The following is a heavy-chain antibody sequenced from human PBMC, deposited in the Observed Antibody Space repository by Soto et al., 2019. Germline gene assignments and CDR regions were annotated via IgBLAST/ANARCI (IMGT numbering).Heavy chain of an antibody. CDR1: GGSISSYY. Sequence: QVQLQESGPGLVKPSETLSLTCTVSGGSISSYYWSWIRQPPGKGLEWIGYIYYSGSTNYNPSLKSRVTISVDTSKNQFSLKLSSVTAADTAVYYCAGTRGYCSGGSCPTGVDYWGQGTLVTVSS. J-gene: IGHJ4*02. V-gene: IGHV4-59*01. D-gene: IGHD2-15*01. CDR2: IYYSGST. CDR3: AGTRGYCSGGSCPTGVDY.